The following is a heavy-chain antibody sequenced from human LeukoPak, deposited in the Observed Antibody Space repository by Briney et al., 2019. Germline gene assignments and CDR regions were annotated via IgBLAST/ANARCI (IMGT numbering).Heavy chain of an antibody. CDR2: IYHSGST. J-gene: IGHJ4*02. V-gene: IGHV4-38-2*01. CDR3: ARLYLRDHCSSTSCYGLYFDY. CDR1: GYSITSGYY. Sequence: SETLSLTCAVSGYSITSGYYWGWIRQPPGKGLGWIGSIYHSGSTYYNPSLKTRVTISVDTSKNQFSLKLSSATAADTAVYYCARLYLRDHCSSTSCYGLYFDYWGQGTLVTVSS. D-gene: IGHD2-2*01.